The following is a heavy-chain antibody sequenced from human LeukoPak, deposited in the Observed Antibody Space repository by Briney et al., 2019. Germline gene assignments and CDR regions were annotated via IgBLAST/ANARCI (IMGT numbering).Heavy chain of an antibody. CDR3: ARENGATIAGRSLDY. CDR1: GASITSHY. D-gene: IGHD6-6*01. CDR2: IQTSGRT. Sequence: SETLSLTCTVSGASITSHYWSWIRQPVGKGLEWIGRIQTSGRTSYDPSLNSRVTMSVDTSNNQFSLNLTSVTAADTAVYYCARENGATIAGRSLDYWGQGTLVTVSS. V-gene: IGHV4-4*07. J-gene: IGHJ4*02.